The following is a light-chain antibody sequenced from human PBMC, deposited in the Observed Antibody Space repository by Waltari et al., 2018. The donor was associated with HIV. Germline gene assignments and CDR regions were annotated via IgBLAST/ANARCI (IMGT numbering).Light chain of an antibody. V-gene: IGLV3-1*01. CDR3: QAWDSSTVV. J-gene: IGLJ2*01. CDR1: KLGDKY. Sequence: SYELTQPASVSVSPGQTASITCSGDKLGDKYVSWYQQKPGQAPVVVIYQDKKRPSGSPERFSGSNSGNTATLTISGTQALDEADYYCQAWDSSTVVFGGGTKVTVL. CDR2: QDK.